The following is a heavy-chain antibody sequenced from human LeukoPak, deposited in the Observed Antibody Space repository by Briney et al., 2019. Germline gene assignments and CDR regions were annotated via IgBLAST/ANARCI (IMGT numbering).Heavy chain of an antibody. J-gene: IGHJ4*02. Sequence: GGSLRPSCAASGFTFSSYSMNWVRQAPGKGLEWVSSISSSSSYIYYADSEKGRFTISRDNAKNSLYLQMNSLRAEDTAVYYCARDRSYDSSGYLTGWGQGTLVTVSS. CDR1: GFTFSSYS. D-gene: IGHD3-22*01. CDR3: ARDRSYDSSGYLTG. CDR2: ISSSSSYI. V-gene: IGHV3-21*01.